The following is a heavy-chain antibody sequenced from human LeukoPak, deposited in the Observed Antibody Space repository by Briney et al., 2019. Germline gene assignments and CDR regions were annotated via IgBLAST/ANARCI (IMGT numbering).Heavy chain of an antibody. CDR3: ATDLRPPYYYGMDV. Sequence: ASVKVSCKVSGYTLTELSMHWVRQAPGKGLEWMGGFDPEDGETIYAQKFQGRVTMTEDTSTDTAYMGLSSLRSEDTAVYYCATDLRPPYYYGMDVWGQGTTVTVSS. V-gene: IGHV1-24*01. J-gene: IGHJ6*02. CDR2: FDPEDGET. D-gene: IGHD3-10*01. CDR1: GYTLTELS.